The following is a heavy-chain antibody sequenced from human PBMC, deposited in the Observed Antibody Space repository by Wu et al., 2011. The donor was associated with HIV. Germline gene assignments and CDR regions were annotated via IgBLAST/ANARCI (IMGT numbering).Heavy chain of an antibody. D-gene: IGHD1-1*01. CDR3: ARDSEGRRQQYFYYHMDV. Sequence: QVQLVQSGAEVKKPGASVKVSCKASGYNFTGHYLHWVRQAPGQGLEWMGGIIPMFGTAKYAQKFQGRVTISADKSTSTAYMELRSLRSEDTGVYYCARDSEGRRQQYFYYHMDVWGKGTTVTVSS. J-gene: IGHJ6*03. V-gene: IGHV1-69*06. CDR2: IIPMFGTA. CDR1: GYNFTGHY.